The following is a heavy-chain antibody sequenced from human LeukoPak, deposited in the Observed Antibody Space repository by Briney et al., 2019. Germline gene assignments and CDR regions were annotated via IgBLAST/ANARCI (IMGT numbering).Heavy chain of an antibody. V-gene: IGHV3-11*05. CDR1: GFTFSDYY. Sequence: GGSLRLFCAASGFTFSDYYMTWVRQAPGKGLEWISYISNTNSYTNYADSVKGRFTISRDNAKNSLYLQMNSLRAEDTAVYYCARVGGWVFDSWGQGTLVTVSS. CDR3: ARVGGWVFDS. J-gene: IGHJ4*02. D-gene: IGHD6-19*01. CDR2: ISNTNSYT.